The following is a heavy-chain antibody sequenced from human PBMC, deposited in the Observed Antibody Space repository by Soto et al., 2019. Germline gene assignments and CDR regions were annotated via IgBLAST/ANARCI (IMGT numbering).Heavy chain of an antibody. J-gene: IGHJ6*02. Sequence: QVQLQESGPGLVKPSETLSLTCTVSGDSISSYYWGWVRQPPGKGLEWIGYISYDGNTNYNPSLESRLTISIHTSKTQFSLKLSSVTAADTAVYYCAREGVSLYGMDVWGQGTTVTVSS. V-gene: IGHV4-59*01. CDR1: GDSISSYY. CDR2: ISYDGNT. CDR3: AREGVSLYGMDV. D-gene: IGHD3-16*01.